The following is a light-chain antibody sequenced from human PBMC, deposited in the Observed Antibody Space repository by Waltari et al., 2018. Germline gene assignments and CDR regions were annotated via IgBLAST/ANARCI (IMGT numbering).Light chain of an antibody. CDR2: GAS. V-gene: IGKV3-15*01. J-gene: IGKJ2*01. CDR1: QTIGTY. CDR3: QQYSDLPL. Sequence: RVMTQSPAILSVSPGGTAALSCRASQTIGTYLAWYQQRPGQPPRLLIYGASTRATGVPARFSGRGSGTEFTLTISSLQSEDFAVYYCQQYSDLPLFGQGTKLEIK.